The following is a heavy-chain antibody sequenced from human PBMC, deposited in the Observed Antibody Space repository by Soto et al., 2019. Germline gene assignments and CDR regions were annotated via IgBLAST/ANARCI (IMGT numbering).Heavy chain of an antibody. D-gene: IGHD6-13*01. CDR1: GYTFTGYY. V-gene: IGHV1-2*04. J-gene: IGHJ6*02. CDR2: INPNSGGT. CDR3: ARYRAAAASDYYYYYGMDV. Sequence: ASVKVSCKASGYTFTGYYMHWVRQAPGQGLVWMGWINPNSGGTNYAQKFQGWVTMTRDTSISTAYMELSRLRSDDTALYYCARYRAAAASDYYYYYGMDVWGQGTTVTVSS.